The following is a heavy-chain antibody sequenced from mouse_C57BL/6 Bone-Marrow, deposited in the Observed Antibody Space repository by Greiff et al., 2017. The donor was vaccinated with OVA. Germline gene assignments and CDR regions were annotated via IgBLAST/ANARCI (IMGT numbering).Heavy chain of an antibody. J-gene: IGHJ2*01. Sequence: QVQLKQPGAELVKPGASVKLSCKASGYTFTSYGMQWVKQRPGQGLEWIGEIDPSASDTNYNQQFKGKATLPVDQSSSTAYMQLSGLTSEDSAVYYCARTAALYYFDHWGQGTTLTGSS. D-gene: IGHD6-1*01. V-gene: IGHV1-50*01. CDR3: ARTAALYYFDH. CDR1: GYTFTSYG. CDR2: IDPSASDT.